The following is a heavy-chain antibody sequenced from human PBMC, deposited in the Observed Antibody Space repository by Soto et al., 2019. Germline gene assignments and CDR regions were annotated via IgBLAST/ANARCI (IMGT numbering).Heavy chain of an antibody. CDR3: ARTVELWSSPPCDAFDI. Sequence: QVQLQESGPGLVKPSETLSLTCTVSGGSISSYYWSWIRQPAGKGLEWIGRIYTSGSTNYNPSLTSRVTMSVDTSKNQFSLKLSSVTDADTAVYYCARTVELWSSPPCDAFDIWGQGTMVTVSS. CDR1: GGSISSYY. J-gene: IGHJ3*02. D-gene: IGHD5-18*01. CDR2: IYTSGST. V-gene: IGHV4-4*07.